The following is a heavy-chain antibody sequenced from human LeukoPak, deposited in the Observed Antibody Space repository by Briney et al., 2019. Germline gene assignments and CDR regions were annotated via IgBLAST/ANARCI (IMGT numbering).Heavy chain of an antibody. CDR1: GFTFSSYG. CDR3: AKGLWFGEFYLDY. D-gene: IGHD3-10*01. V-gene: IGHV3-23*01. J-gene: IGHJ4*02. CDR2: ISGNGSST. Sequence: GGSLRPSCAAPGFTFSSYGRGWVRQAPGKGLEWVSAISGNGSSTYYADSVKGRFTISRDNSKNTLYLQMNSLRAEDTAVYYCAKGLWFGEFYLDYWGKGTLVTVSS.